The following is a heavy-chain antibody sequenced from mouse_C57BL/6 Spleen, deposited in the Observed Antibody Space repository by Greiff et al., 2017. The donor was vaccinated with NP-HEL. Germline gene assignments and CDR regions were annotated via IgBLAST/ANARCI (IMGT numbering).Heavy chain of an antibody. Sequence: QVQLQQSGPELVKPGASVKISCKASGYAFSSSWMNWVKQRPGKGLEWIGRIYPGDGDTNYNGKFKGKATLTADKSSSTAYMQLSSLTSEDSAVYFCARGGTTEWYFDVWGTGTTVTVSS. J-gene: IGHJ1*03. CDR2: IYPGDGDT. V-gene: IGHV1-82*01. CDR1: GYAFSSSW. CDR3: ARGGTTEWYFDV. D-gene: IGHD1-1*01.